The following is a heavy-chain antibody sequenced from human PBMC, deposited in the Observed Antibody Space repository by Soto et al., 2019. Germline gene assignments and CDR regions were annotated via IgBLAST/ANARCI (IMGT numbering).Heavy chain of an antibody. J-gene: IGHJ4*02. D-gene: IGHD2-8*01. CDR3: ARGTLMVYAFDY. V-gene: IGHV4-31*03. Sequence: PSETLSLTCTVSGGSISSGGYYWSWIRQHPGKGLEWIGYIYYSGSTYYNPSLKSRVTISVDTSKNQFSLRLSSVTAADTAVYYCARGTLMVYAFDYWGQGTLFTVSS. CDR2: IYYSGST. CDR1: GGSISSGGYY.